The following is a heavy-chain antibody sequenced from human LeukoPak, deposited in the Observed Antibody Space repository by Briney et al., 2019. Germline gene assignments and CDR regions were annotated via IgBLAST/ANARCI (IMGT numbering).Heavy chain of an antibody. CDR3: AKDQLRFLEWLSYTLSNWFDP. CDR1: GFTFSSYA. V-gene: IGHV3-23*01. D-gene: IGHD3-3*01. J-gene: IGHJ5*02. Sequence: GGSLRLSCAASGFTFSSYAMSWVRQAPGKGLEWVSAISGSGGSTYYADSVKGRFTISRDNSKNTLYLQMNSLRAEDTVVYYCAKDQLRFLEWLSYTLSNWFDPWGQGTLVTVSS. CDR2: ISGSGGST.